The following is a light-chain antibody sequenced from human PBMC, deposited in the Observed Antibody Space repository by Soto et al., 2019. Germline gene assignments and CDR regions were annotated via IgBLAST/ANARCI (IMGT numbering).Light chain of an antibody. V-gene: IGKV1-39*01. CDR1: QSISIY. Sequence: DIPMTQSPSSLSASVGDRVTITCRASQSISIYLNWYQQKPGKAPKHLIYAASSFQSGVPSRFSADGSWADFTLTISSLQPEDFATYYCQQSSSTPPYTFGPGAKVDI. CDR2: AAS. J-gene: IGKJ3*01. CDR3: QQSSSTPPYT.